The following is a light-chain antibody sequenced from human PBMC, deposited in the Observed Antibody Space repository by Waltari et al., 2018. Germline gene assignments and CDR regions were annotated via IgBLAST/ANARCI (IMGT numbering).Light chain of an antibody. J-gene: IGKJ1*01. CDR1: QSVGKY. V-gene: IGKV3-20*01. CDR3: QKYESLPAT. Sequence: EIVLTQSPGTLSLSPGERATLSCRASQSVGKYLVWYQQRPGQAPRLLLYHASIRATGIPDRFSGSGSGTDFSLTISRLEPEDFAVYYCQKYESLPATFGQGTTVEIK. CDR2: HAS.